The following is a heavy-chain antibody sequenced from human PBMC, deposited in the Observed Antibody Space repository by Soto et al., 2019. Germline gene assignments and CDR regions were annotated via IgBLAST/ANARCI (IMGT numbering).Heavy chain of an antibody. Sequence: GGSLRLSCAASGFTFSSYAMSWVRQAPGKGLEWVSGISGGGGSTYYADSVKGRFTISRDNSKNTLYLQMNSLRAEDTAVYYCAKARYCSGGRSNFDYWGQGTLVTVSS. CDR3: AKARYCSGGRSNFDY. CDR1: GFTFSSYA. J-gene: IGHJ4*02. V-gene: IGHV3-23*01. D-gene: IGHD2-15*01. CDR2: ISGGGGST.